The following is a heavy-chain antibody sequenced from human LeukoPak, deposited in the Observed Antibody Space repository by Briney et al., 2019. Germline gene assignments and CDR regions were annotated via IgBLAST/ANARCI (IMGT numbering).Heavy chain of an antibody. CDR3: ARPPPIFGAASNWLDP. J-gene: IGHJ5*02. CDR1: GFTFSSYA. V-gene: IGHV3-30-3*01. CDR2: ISYDGSNK. D-gene: IGHD3-3*01. Sequence: GGSLRLSCAASGFTFSSYAMHWVRQAPGKGLEWVAVISYDGSNKYYADSVKGRVTTSPDNSKSTLYLQLTSLRAEDTAVYYCARPPPIFGAASNWLDPSGQGTLVTVSS.